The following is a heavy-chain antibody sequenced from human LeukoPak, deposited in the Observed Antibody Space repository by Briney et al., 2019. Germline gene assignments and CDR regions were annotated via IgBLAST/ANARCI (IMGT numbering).Heavy chain of an antibody. CDR2: IYPADSDI. D-gene: IGHD2-15*01. CDR3: ARQQYCSGGSCYTWFDP. J-gene: IGHJ5*02. Sequence: GESLKISCKGSGYSINNYWIGWVRQMPGKGLEWMGIIYPADSDIRYSPSFQGQVTISADKSISTAYLQWSSLKASDTAMYYCARQQYCSGGSCYTWFDPWGQGTLVTVSS. V-gene: IGHV5-51*01. CDR1: GYSINNYW.